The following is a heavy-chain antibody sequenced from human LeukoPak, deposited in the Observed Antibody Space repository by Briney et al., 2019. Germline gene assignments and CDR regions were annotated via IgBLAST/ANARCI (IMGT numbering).Heavy chain of an antibody. CDR3: ARRNITMVRGVQNRHNWFDP. CDR1: GGTFSSYA. V-gene: IGHV1-69*06. D-gene: IGHD3-10*01. Sequence: ASVKVSCKASGGTFSSYAISWVRQAPGQGLEWMGGIIPIFGTANYAQKFQGRVTITADKSTSTAYMELSSLRSEDTAVYYCARRNITMVRGVQNRHNWFDPWGQGTLVTVSS. CDR2: IIPIFGTA. J-gene: IGHJ5*02.